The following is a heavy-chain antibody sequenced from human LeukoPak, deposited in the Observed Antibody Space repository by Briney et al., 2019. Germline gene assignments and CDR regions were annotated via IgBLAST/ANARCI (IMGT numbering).Heavy chain of an antibody. Sequence: PSETLSLTCTVSGGSISSYYWSWIRQPPGKGLEWIGYIYHSGSTYYNPSLKSRVTISVDRSKNQFSLKLSSVTAADTAVYYCARAPEGSDYFDYWGQGTLVTVSS. J-gene: IGHJ4*02. V-gene: IGHV4-59*12. CDR1: GGSISSYY. CDR2: IYHSGST. D-gene: IGHD3-10*01. CDR3: ARAPEGSDYFDY.